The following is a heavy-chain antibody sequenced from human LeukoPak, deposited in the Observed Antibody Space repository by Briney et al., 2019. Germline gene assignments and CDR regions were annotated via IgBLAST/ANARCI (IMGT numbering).Heavy chain of an antibody. D-gene: IGHD3-10*01. CDR3: AKVTYGSGTYGAFDS. CDR1: GFTLSSNW. Sequence: GGSLRLSCAGSGFTLSSNWMHWVRQAPGKGLEWVSTISGSGDYTYYADSVKGRFTISRDNSKNTLYLQMNSLRAEDTAIYYCAKVTYGSGTYGAFDSWGQGTLVTVSS. J-gene: IGHJ4*02. CDR2: ISGSGDYT. V-gene: IGHV3-23*01.